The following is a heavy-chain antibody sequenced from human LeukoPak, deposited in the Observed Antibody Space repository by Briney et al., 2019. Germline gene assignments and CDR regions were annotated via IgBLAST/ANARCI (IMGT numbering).Heavy chain of an antibody. V-gene: IGHV4-59*01. D-gene: IGHD2-15*01. Sequence: KSSETLSLTCTVSGGSISGYYWSWIRQPPGEGLEWIGNIYYSGSTNYNPSLKSRVTISVDTSKNQLSLKLSSVTAADTAVYYCARGYCSGGSCRIYGMDVWGQGTTVTVSS. CDR1: GGSISGYY. CDR3: ARGYCSGGSCRIYGMDV. CDR2: IYYSGST. J-gene: IGHJ6*02.